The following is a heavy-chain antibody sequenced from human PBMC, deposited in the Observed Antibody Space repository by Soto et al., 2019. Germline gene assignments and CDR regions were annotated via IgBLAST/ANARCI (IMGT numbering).Heavy chain of an antibody. CDR2: IYYDGSNE. CDR1: GFIFSNYG. Sequence: GSLRLSCAASGFIFSNYGMHWVRQAPGRGLEWVAVIYYDGSNEYYADSVKGRFTISRDNSKNTVSLQMNSLRAEDTAVYYCARKGTTLDIWGQGTMVTVSS. V-gene: IGHV3-33*01. D-gene: IGHD2-15*01. CDR3: ARKGTTLDI. J-gene: IGHJ3*02.